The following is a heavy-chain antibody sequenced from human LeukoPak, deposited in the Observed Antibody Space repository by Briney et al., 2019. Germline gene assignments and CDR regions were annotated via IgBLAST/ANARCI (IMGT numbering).Heavy chain of an antibody. V-gene: IGHV3-21*01. D-gene: IGHD3-10*01. J-gene: IGHJ4*02. CDR1: GFTFSSYS. CDR2: ISSSSSYI. CDR3: ARDNGSGSYYPGPNDY. Sequence: PGGSLRLSCAASGFTFSSYSMNWVRQAPGKGLEWVSSISSSSSYIYYADSVKGRFTISRDNAKNSLYLQMNSLRAEDTAVYYCARDNGSGSYYPGPNDYWGQGTLVTVSS.